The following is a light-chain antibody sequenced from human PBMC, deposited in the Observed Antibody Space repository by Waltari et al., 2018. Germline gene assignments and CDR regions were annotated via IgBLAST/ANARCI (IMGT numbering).Light chain of an antibody. CDR1: SSDIGYYNS. CDR3: TSYTSSSIPYV. Sequence: QSALAQPASMSGSPGQSITISCTGTSSDIGYYNSVSWYQQHPGKAPKLIIYDVTNRPSGVSNRFSGSKSGNTASLTISGLQAEDEADYYCTSYTSSSIPYVFGTGSTVTVL. CDR2: DVT. V-gene: IGLV2-14*03. J-gene: IGLJ1*01.